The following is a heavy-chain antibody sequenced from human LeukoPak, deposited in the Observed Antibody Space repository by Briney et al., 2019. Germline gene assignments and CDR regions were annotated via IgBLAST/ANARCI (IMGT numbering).Heavy chain of an antibody. CDR1: GGTFSSYA. Sequence: GASVKVSCKASGGTFSSYAISWVRQAPGQGLEWMGRIIPIFGIANYAQKFQGRVTITADKSTSTAYMELSSLRSEDTAVYYCARGIAVANWFDPWGQGTLVTVSS. CDR3: ARGIAVANWFDP. J-gene: IGHJ5*02. CDR2: IIPIFGIA. D-gene: IGHD6-19*01. V-gene: IGHV1-69*04.